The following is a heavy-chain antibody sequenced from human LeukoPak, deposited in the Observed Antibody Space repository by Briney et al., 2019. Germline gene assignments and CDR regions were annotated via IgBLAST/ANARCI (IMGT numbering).Heavy chain of an antibody. D-gene: IGHD3-10*01. CDR2: IYYSGST. V-gene: IGHV4-59*08. Sequence: PSETLSLTCTVSGGSISSYYWSWIRQPPGKGLEWIGYIYYSGSTNYNPSLKSRVTISVDTSKNQFSLKLSSVTAADTAVYYCARHPHGSGSYYRNAFDIWGQGTMVTVSS. CDR3: ARHPHGSGSYYRNAFDI. CDR1: GGSISSYY. J-gene: IGHJ3*02.